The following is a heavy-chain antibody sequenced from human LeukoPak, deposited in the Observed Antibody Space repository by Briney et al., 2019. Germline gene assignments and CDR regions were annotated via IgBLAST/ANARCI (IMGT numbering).Heavy chain of an antibody. Sequence: PGGSLRLSCAASGFTFSSYAMSWVRQAPGKGLEWVSAISGSGGSTYYADSVKGRFTISRDNSKNTLYLQMNSLRAEDTAVYYCANDRDYSSGWTYDYWGQGTLVTVPS. V-gene: IGHV3-23*01. D-gene: IGHD6-19*01. CDR2: ISGSGGST. CDR1: GFTFSSYA. J-gene: IGHJ4*02. CDR3: ANDRDYSSGWTYDY.